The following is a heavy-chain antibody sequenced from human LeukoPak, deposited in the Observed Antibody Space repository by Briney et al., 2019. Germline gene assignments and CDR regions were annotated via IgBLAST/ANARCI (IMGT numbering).Heavy chain of an antibody. Sequence: SVKVSCKASGGTFISYAISWVRQAPGQGLEWMGGIIPIFGTANYAQKFQGRVTITADESTSTAYMELSSLRSEDTAVYYCARDKADSSGYYMGDAFDIWGQGTMVTVSS. D-gene: IGHD3-22*01. CDR3: ARDKADSSGYYMGDAFDI. CDR1: GGTFISYA. V-gene: IGHV1-69*01. CDR2: IIPIFGTA. J-gene: IGHJ3*02.